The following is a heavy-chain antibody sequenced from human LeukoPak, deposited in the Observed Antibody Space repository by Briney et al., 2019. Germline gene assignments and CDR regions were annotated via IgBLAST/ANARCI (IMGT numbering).Heavy chain of an antibody. D-gene: IGHD3-9*01. J-gene: IGHJ3*02. Sequence: SETLSLTCTVSGGSISSSSYYWGWIRQPPGKGLEWIGSIYYSGSTYYNPSLKSRVTISVDTSKIQFSLKLSSVTAADTAVYYCARQIAYYDILTGYAFDIWGQGTMVTVSS. V-gene: IGHV4-39*01. CDR3: ARQIAYYDILTGYAFDI. CDR2: IYYSGST. CDR1: GGSISSSSYY.